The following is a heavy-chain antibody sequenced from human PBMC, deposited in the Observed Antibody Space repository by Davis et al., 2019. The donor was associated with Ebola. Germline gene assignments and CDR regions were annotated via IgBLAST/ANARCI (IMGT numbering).Heavy chain of an antibody. CDR2: INPNSGGT. J-gene: IGHJ5*02. D-gene: IGHD2-15*01. CDR3: AKVGCSGGSCTYNWFDP. Sequence: ASVKVSCKASGYTFTSYDINWVRQATGQGLEWMGWINPNSGGTNYAQKFQGRVTMTRDTSISTAYMELSRLRSDDTAVYYCAKVGCSGGSCTYNWFDPWGQGTLVTVSS. V-gene: IGHV1-2*02. CDR1: GYTFTSYD.